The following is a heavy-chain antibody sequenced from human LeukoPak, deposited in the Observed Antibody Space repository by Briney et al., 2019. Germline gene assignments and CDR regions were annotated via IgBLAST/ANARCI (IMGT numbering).Heavy chain of an antibody. D-gene: IGHD1-26*01. Sequence: SETLSLTCAVYGGSFSGYYWSWIRQPPGKGLEWIGEINHSGSTNYNPSLKSRVTISVDTSKDQFSLKLSSVTAADTAVYYCASLIVGAIPIDYWGQGTLVTVSS. CDR3: ASLIVGAIPIDY. J-gene: IGHJ4*02. V-gene: IGHV4-34*01. CDR1: GGSFSGYY. CDR2: INHSGST.